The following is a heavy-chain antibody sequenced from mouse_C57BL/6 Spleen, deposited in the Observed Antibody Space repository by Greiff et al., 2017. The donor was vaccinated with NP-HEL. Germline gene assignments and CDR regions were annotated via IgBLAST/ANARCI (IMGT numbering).Heavy chain of an antibody. CDR3: AREGITTVVATSHFDY. J-gene: IGHJ2*01. Sequence: QVQLQQPGAELVKPGASVKLSCKASGYTFTSYRMHWVKQRPGRGLEWIGRIDPNSGGTKHNEKFKSKATLTVDKPSSTAYMQLSSLTSEDSAVYYCAREGITTVVATSHFDYWGQGTTLTVSS. D-gene: IGHD1-1*01. V-gene: IGHV1-72*01. CDR1: GYTFTSYR. CDR2: IDPNSGGT.